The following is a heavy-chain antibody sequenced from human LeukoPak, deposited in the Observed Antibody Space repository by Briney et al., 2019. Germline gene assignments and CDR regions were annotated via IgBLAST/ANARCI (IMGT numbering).Heavy chain of an antibody. V-gene: IGHV3-74*01. J-gene: IGHJ2*01. Sequence: PGGSLRLSCAASGFTFSSYWMHWVRQAPGKGLVWVSRINSDGSSTSYADSVKGRSTISRDNAKNTLYLQMNSLRAEDTAVYYCARYSGSEYFDLWGRGTLVTVSS. CDR3: ARYSGSEYFDL. CDR2: INSDGSST. CDR1: GFTFSSYW. D-gene: IGHD1-26*01.